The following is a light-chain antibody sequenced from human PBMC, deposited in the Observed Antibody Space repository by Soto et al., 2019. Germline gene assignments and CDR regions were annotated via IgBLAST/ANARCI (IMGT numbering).Light chain of an antibody. CDR2: DVS. Sequence: GDRVTITCRASQSISSWLAWYQQKPGKAPKLLIYDVSSLESGVPSRFSGSGSGTELTLTISSLQPDDFATYYCQQCNTFWTFGQGTKVDI. J-gene: IGKJ1*01. CDR3: QQCNTFWT. CDR1: QSISSW. V-gene: IGKV1-5*01.